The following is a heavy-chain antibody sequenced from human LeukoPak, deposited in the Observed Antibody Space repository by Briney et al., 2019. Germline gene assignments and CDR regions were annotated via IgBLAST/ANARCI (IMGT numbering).Heavy chain of an antibody. CDR2: VTGSGGGT. CDR3: ARVANSYDSSGYFDY. J-gene: IGHJ4*02. CDR1: GFTFNTYA. Sequence: GGSLRLSCAASGFTFNTYAMSWVRQAPGKGLEWVSTVTGSGGGTSYADSVRGRFTISRDNSKNTLSLQMNSLRAEDTAVYYCARVANSYDSSGYFDYWGQGTLVSVSS. V-gene: IGHV3-23*01. D-gene: IGHD3-22*01.